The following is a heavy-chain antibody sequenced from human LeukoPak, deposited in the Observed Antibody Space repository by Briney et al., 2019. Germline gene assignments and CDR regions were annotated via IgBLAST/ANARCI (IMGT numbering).Heavy chain of an antibody. J-gene: IGHJ4*02. CDR2: IYTSGST. V-gene: IGHV4-61*02. CDR3: ARGTAARPQYYFDY. D-gene: IGHD6-6*01. Sequence: SETLSLTCTVSGGPISGGSYYWSWIRQPAGKGLEWIGRIYTSGSTNYNPSLKSRVTISVDTSKNQFSLKLSSVTAADTAVYYCARGTAARPQYYFDYWGQGTLVTVSS. CDR1: GGPISGGSYY.